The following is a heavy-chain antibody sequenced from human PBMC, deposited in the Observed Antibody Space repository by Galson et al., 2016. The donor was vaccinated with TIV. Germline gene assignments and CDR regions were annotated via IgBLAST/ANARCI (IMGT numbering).Heavy chain of an antibody. CDR2: TYCRSRCYY. D-gene: IGHD3-10*01. CDR1: GDSVSSNSAA. Sequence: CAISGDSVSSNSAAWNWIRQSPSRGLEWLGRTYCRSRCYYDYAVSVKSRITIESDTSKNQFSLQLNSVTSEDTAVYSCARAAGRNGATCHATCESFECWGQGTEVTVFS. V-gene: IGHV6-1*01. CDR3: ARAAGRNGATCHATCESFEC. J-gene: IGHJ3*01.